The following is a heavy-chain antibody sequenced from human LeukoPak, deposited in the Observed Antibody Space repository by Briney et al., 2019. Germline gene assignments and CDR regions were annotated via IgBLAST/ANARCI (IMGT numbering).Heavy chain of an antibody. CDR3: AKATLRTTVVKGVLDY. CDR1: GFTFSSYA. V-gene: IGHV3-23*01. Sequence: GGSLRLSCAASGFTFSSYAMSWVRQAPGKGLEWVSAISGSGGSTYYADSVKGRFTISRDNSKNTLYLQMNSLRAEDTAVYYCAKATLRTTVVKGVLDYWGQETLVTVSS. J-gene: IGHJ4*02. D-gene: IGHD4-23*01. CDR2: ISGSGGST.